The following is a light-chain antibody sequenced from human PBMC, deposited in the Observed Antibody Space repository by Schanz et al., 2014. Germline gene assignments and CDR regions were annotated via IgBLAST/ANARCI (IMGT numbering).Light chain of an antibody. CDR1: QSVRSL. CDR3: QQRTSWPLT. Sequence: EIVLTQSPATLSLSPGERATLSCRASQSVRSLLAWYQQKPGQAPRLLIYDASTRATGIPARFSGSGSGADFTLTISSLEPEDFAVYYCQQRTSWPLTFGGGTKVEIK. J-gene: IGKJ4*01. CDR2: DAS. V-gene: IGKV3-11*01.